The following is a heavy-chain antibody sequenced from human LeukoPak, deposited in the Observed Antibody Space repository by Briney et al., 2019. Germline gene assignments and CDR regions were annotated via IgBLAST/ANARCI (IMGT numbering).Heavy chain of an antibody. J-gene: IGHJ4*02. Sequence: ASVKVSCKASGYTFTSYGVSWVRQAPGQGLEWMGWISAYNGNTNYAQKLQGRVTITADKSTSTAYMELSSLRSEDTAVYYCARDEYQQLEGGLDYWGQGTLVTVSS. CDR1: GYTFTSYG. V-gene: IGHV1-18*01. D-gene: IGHD6-13*01. CDR2: ISAYNGNT. CDR3: ARDEYQQLEGGLDY.